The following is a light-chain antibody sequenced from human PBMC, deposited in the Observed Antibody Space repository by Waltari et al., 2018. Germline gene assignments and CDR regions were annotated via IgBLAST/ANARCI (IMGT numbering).Light chain of an antibody. CDR2: EDN. V-gene: IGLV6-57*02. J-gene: IGLJ2*01. Sequence: NFMLTQPHSVSESLGKTVTISCTGSGANIANNYVQWYQQRPGSAPTTVIYEDNRRPSGVPDRFSGSIDSSSSSASLTISGLKTEDEADYYCQSYDHNNVLFGGWTKLTVL. CDR1: GANIANNY. CDR3: QSYDHNNVL.